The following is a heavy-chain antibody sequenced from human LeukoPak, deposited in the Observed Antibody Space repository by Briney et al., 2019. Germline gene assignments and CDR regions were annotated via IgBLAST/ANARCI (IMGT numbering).Heavy chain of an antibody. J-gene: IGHJ5*02. V-gene: IGHV4-30-2*01. CDR1: GGSISSGGYY. CDR3: ARVRSTYYYGSGMFGKFDP. CDR2: IYHSGST. Sequence: SETLSLTCTVSGGSISSGGYYWSWIRQPPGKGLEWIGYIYHSGSTYYNPSLKSRVTISVDTSKNQFSLKLSSVTAADTAVYYCARVRSTYYYGSGMFGKFDPWGQGTLVTVSS. D-gene: IGHD3-10*01.